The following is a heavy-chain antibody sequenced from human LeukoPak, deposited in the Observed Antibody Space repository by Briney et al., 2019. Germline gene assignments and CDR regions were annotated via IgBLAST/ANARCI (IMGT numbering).Heavy chain of an antibody. CDR3: ARGGITSLLNWFDP. V-gene: IGHV4-39*07. J-gene: IGHJ5*02. D-gene: IGHD3-16*01. CDR1: GDSISSSNYF. Sequence: SETLSLTCTVSGDSISSSNYFWGWIRQPPGKGLEWIGSMFYYGSTYYNASLKSRVTISLDTSKKQFSLKSRSVTAADTAVYYCARGGITSLLNWFDPWGQGILVTVSS. CDR2: MFYYGST.